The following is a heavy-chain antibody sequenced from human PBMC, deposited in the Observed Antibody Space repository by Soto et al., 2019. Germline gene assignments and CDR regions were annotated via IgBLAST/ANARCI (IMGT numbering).Heavy chain of an antibody. CDR1: GFTFSTYW. CDR3: ARDGGTSFDY. J-gene: IGHJ4*02. V-gene: IGHV3-74*01. Sequence: EVQLVESGGGLVQPGGSLRLSCAAYGFTFSTYWMHWVRQAPGKGLVWFSRLDNDGTNTRYADSVKGRFTVSRDNGKNPVYLQMDSLRAADTAVYYCARDGGTSFDYWGQGTLVTVSA. CDR2: LDNDGTNT. D-gene: IGHD3-16*01.